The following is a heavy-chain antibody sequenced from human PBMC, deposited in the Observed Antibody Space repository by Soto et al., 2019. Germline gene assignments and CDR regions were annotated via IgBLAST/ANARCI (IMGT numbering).Heavy chain of an antibody. J-gene: IGHJ4*02. V-gene: IGHV3-23*01. D-gene: IGHD2-21*02. CDR3: AKDDFTDRGDDYFDY. CDR1: GFTFSSYS. CDR2: IGASGDIT. Sequence: GGSLRLSCAASGFTFSSYSMSWVRQAPGKGLEWVAGIGASGDITWYADSVKGRLSISRDNSKNTLYLQLNSLRFEDTAVYYCAKDDFTDRGDDYFDYWGPGTLVTVSS.